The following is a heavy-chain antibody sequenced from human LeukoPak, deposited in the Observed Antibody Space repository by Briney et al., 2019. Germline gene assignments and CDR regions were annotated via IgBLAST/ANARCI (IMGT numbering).Heavy chain of an antibody. CDR3: ARVVPAAIPSDY. V-gene: IGHV4-34*01. Sequence: PSETLSLTCAVYGGSFSGYYWSWIRQPPGKGLEWIGEINHSGSTNYNPSLKSRVTISVDTSKNQFSLKLSSVTAADTAVYYCARVVPAAIPSDYWGQGTLVTVSS. CDR2: INHSGST. CDR1: GGSFSGYY. J-gene: IGHJ4*02. D-gene: IGHD2-2*01.